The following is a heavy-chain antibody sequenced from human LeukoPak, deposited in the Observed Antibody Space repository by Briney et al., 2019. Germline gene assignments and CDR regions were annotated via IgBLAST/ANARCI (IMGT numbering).Heavy chain of an antibody. D-gene: IGHD2-2*01. J-gene: IGHJ4*02. CDR2: MNPNSGAT. V-gene: IGHV1-2*02. CDR1: GYTFTGYY. CDR3: ARDYCSSTTCFDY. Sequence: ASVKDSRKASGYTFTGYYIYWVRQAPGHGLEWMGWMNPNSGATNYAQKFQGRVTMTSDTSIRTAYMELSELRSDDTAVYYCARDYCSSTTCFDYCGQRTPVTVSS.